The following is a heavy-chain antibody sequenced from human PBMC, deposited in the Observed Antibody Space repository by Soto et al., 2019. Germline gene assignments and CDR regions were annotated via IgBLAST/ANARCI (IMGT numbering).Heavy chain of an antibody. CDR2: IKNKANSYTT. Sequence: EVQLVESGGGLVQPGGSLRLSCAASGFTFSAHYMDWVRQAPGKGLEWVGRIKNKANSYTTEYAASVEGRFTISREHSQTSLYLQMNSLKTEDTSVYYCARVSVVEPSGGRSFDYWGQGTHVAVSS. D-gene: IGHD2-15*01. J-gene: IGHJ4*02. CDR3: ARVSVVEPSGGRSFDY. CDR1: GFTFSAHY. V-gene: IGHV3-72*01.